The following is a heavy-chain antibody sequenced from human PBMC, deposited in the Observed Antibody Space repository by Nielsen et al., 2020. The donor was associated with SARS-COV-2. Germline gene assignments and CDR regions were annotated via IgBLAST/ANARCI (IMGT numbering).Heavy chain of an antibody. V-gene: IGHV3-30-3*01. Sequence: GESLKISCAASGFTFSSYAMHWVRQAPGKGLEWVAVISYDGSNKYYADSVKGRFTISRDNSKNTLYLQMNSLRAEDTAVYYCARDQQYYDFWSGYSSADPYYYYYYGMDVWGQGTTVTVSS. J-gene: IGHJ6*02. CDR1: GFTFSSYA. CDR3: ARDQQYYDFWSGYSSADPYYYYYYGMDV. D-gene: IGHD3-3*01. CDR2: ISYDGSNK.